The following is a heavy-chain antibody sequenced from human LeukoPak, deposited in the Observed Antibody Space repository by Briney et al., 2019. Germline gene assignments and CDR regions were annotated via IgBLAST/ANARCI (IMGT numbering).Heavy chain of an antibody. Sequence: SETLSLTCTVSGSSISSYYWSWIRQPPGKGLEWIGYIYYSGTTNYNPSLRSRVTISVDTSKNQFSLNLSSVTAADTAVYYCARDSAWFIYWGQGIPVTVSS. CDR3: ARDSAWFIY. D-gene: IGHD6-19*01. CDR1: GSSISSYY. V-gene: IGHV4-59*01. J-gene: IGHJ4*02. CDR2: IYYSGTT.